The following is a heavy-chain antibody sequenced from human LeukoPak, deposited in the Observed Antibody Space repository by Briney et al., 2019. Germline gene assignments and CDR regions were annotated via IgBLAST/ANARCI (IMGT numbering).Heavy chain of an antibody. CDR3: ARGGVGATTYVWFDP. CDR2: INPSGGST. CDR1: GYTFTAYY. J-gene: IGHJ5*02. Sequence: EASVKVSCKASGYTFTAYYIHFVRQAPGQGLECMGIINPSGGSTSYAQKFQGRVTMTRDMSTSTVYMELSSLRSEDTAVYYCARGGVGATTYVWFDPWGQGTLVTVSS. D-gene: IGHD1-26*01. V-gene: IGHV1-46*01.